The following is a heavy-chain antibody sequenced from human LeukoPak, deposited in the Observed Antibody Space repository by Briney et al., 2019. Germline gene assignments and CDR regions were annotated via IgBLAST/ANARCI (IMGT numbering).Heavy chain of an antibody. CDR3: AKDRRSFLVATIFDY. Sequence: GGSLRLSCAASGFIFDDYAMHWVRQAPGKGLEWVSGTSWNSGSIGYADSVKGRFTISRDNAKNSLYLQMNSLRAEDTALYYCAKDRRSFLVATIFDYWGQGTLVTVSS. CDR1: GFIFDDYA. D-gene: IGHD5-12*01. V-gene: IGHV3-9*01. CDR2: TSWNSGSI. J-gene: IGHJ4*02.